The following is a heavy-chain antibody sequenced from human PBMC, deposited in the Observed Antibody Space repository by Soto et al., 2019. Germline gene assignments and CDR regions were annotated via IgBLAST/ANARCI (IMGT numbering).Heavy chain of an antibody. D-gene: IGHD6-13*01. CDR2: IYHSGST. J-gene: IGHJ4*02. Sequence: AATXSLTCAFSVFSISVSNLFSCFRQPPGKGLEWIGEIYHSGSTNYNPSLKSRVTISVDKSKNQFSLKLSSVTAADTAVYYCERERIEADGTIKYFDYWGQGTLVTVSS. CDR3: ERERIEADGTIKYFDY. V-gene: IGHV4-4*02. CDR1: VFSISVSNL.